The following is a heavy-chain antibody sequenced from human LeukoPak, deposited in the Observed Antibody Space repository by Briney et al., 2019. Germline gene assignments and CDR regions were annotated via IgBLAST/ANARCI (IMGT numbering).Heavy chain of an antibody. V-gene: IGHV1-2*02. CDR2: INPNSGGT. D-gene: IGHD3-22*01. J-gene: IGHJ4*02. CDR1: GYTLTGYY. CDR3: ARDLYYYDSSGY. Sequence: ASVKVSCKASGYTLTGYYMHWVRQAPGQGLEWMGWINPNSGGTNYAQKFQGRVTMTRDTSISTAYMELSRLRSDDTAVYYCARDLYYYDSSGYWGQGTLVTVSS.